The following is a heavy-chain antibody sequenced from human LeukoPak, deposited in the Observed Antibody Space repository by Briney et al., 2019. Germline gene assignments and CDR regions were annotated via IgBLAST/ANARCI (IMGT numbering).Heavy chain of an antibody. CDR3: ARDNAGADSSSYKYYYYMDV. V-gene: IGHV4-39*07. CDR1: GGSISSSSYY. D-gene: IGHD6-13*01. J-gene: IGHJ6*03. CDR2: IYYSGST. Sequence: PSETLSLTCTVSGGSISSSSYYWGWIRQSPGKGLEWIGSIYYSGSTYYNPSLKSRVTISVDTSKNQFSLKLTSVTAADTAVYYCARDNAGADSSSYKYYYYMDVWGKGTTVTVSS.